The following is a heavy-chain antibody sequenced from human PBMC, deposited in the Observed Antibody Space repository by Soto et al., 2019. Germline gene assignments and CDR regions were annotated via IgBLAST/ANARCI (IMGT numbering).Heavy chain of an antibody. CDR2: TYYRSKWYK. CDR1: GDSVSSNSAA. V-gene: IGHV6-1*01. J-gene: IGHJ5*02. CDR3: AREGPRLLAIVGSSGYWFEP. D-gene: IGHD1-26*01. Sequence: QTLSLTCATSGDSVSSNSAAWNWTKQSPSRGLEWLGRTYYRSKWYKEYAASVKSRITINPGTSNNQFSLQLNSVSPDDTAVYYCAREGPRLLAIVGSSGYWFEPCGQGTLVTVPS.